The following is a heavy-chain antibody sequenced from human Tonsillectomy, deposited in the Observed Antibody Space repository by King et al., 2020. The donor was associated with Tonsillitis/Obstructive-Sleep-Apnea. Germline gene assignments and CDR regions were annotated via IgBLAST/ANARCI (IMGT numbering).Heavy chain of an antibody. V-gene: IGHV4-59*01. CDR1: GGSISSYY. CDR3: ARGAPGGYDFWSGYMGVFDY. CDR2: IYYSGST. J-gene: IGHJ4*02. Sequence: PLQESGPGLVKPSETLSLTCTVSGGSISSYYWSWIRQPPGKGLEWIGYIYYSGSTNYNPSLKSRVTISVDTSKNQFSLKLSSVTAADTAVYYCARGAPGGYDFWSGYMGVFDYWGQGTLVTVSS. D-gene: IGHD3-3*01.